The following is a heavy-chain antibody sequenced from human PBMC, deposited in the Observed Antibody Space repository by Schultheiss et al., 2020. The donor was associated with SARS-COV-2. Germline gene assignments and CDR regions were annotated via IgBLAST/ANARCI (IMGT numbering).Heavy chain of an antibody. CDR1: GFTFSSYA. CDR3: AGKEGVNYYYYYMDV. CDR2: ISGTGRKT. V-gene: IGHV3-23*01. J-gene: IGHJ6*03. D-gene: IGHD2-21*01. Sequence: GESLKISCAASGFTFSSYAMTWVRQVPGKGLECVSAISGTGRKTYYADSVKGRFTISRDNSKNTVYLQMNSLRAEDTAVYYCAGKEGVNYYYYYMDVWGRGTTVTVSS.